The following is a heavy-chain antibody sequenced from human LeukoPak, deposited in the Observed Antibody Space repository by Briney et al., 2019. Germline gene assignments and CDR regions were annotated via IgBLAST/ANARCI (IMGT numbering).Heavy chain of an antibody. V-gene: IGHV3-21*01. J-gene: IGHJ4*02. D-gene: IGHD1-1*01. Sequence: GGSLRLSCAASGFTFSSYSMNWVRQAPGKGLEWVSSISSSSSYIYYADSVKGRFTISRDNAKNSLYLQTNSLRAEDTAVYYCARDHDDLAGFDYWGQGTLVTVSS. CDR3: ARDHDDLAGFDY. CDR1: GFTFSSYS. CDR2: ISSSSSYI.